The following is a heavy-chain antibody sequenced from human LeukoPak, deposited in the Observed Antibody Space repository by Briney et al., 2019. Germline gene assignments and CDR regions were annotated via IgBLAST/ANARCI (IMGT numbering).Heavy chain of an antibody. D-gene: IGHD3-10*01. CDR3: ARELWFETNEPNY. J-gene: IGHJ4*02. CDR1: GGSISSSSYY. V-gene: IGHV4-39*07. Sequence: PSETLSLTCTVSGGSISSSSYYWGWIRQPPGKGLEWIGSIYYSGSTYYNPSLKSRVTISVDTSKNQFSLKLSSVTAADTAVYYCARELWFETNEPNYWGQGTLVTVSS. CDR2: IYYSGST.